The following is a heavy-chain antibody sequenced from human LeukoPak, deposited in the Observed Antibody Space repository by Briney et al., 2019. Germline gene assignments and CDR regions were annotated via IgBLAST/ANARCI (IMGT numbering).Heavy chain of an antibody. CDR1: GYTFTYYT. V-gene: IGHV1-2*02. CDR3: ARDPRGVLGTFDY. J-gene: IGHJ4*02. CDR2: INPNSGGT. Sequence: ASVKVSCKASGYTFTYYTMHWVRQAPGQRLEWMGWINPNSGGTNYAQKFQGRVTMTRDTSISTAYMELSRLRSDDTAVYYCARDPRGVLGTFDYWGQGTLVTVSS. D-gene: IGHD2-8*01.